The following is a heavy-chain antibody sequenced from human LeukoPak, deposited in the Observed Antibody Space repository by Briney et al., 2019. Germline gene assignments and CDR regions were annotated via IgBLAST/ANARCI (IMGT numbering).Heavy chain of an antibody. J-gene: IGHJ4*02. CDR1: GGTFSSYA. Sequence: ASVKVSCKASGGTFSSYAISWVRQAPGQGLKWMGGIIPIFGTANYAQKFQGRVTITAVESMSTAYMELSSLRSEDTAVYYCARGWLAETTVVTPYNYWGQGTLVTVSS. CDR2: IIPIFGTA. D-gene: IGHD4-23*01. V-gene: IGHV1-69*13. CDR3: ARGWLAETTVVTPYNY.